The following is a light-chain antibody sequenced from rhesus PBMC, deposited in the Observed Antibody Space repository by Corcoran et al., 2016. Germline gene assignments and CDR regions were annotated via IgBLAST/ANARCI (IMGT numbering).Light chain of an antibody. CDR1: QSVSSR. CDR2: DAS. CDR3: QQDYSWPLT. Sequence: EIVMTQSPGTLSLSPGERATLACRASQSVSSRLAWYQQKPGQAPRLLIYDASRRATDIPDRFSGSGSGTEFTLTISSLEPEDVGVYYCQQDYSWPLTFGGGTKVEIK. J-gene: IGKJ4*01. V-gene: IGKV3-17*03.